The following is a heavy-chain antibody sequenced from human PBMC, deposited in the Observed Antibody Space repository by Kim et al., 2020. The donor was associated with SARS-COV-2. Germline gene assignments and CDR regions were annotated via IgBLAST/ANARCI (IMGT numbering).Heavy chain of an antibody. J-gene: IGHJ4*02. D-gene: IGHD5-12*01. CDR2: IYHSGST. CDR1: GGSISSSNW. V-gene: IGHV4-4*02. Sequence: SETLSLTCAVSGGSISSSNWWSWVRQPPGKGLEWIGEIYHSGSTNYNPSLKSRVTISVDKSKNQFSLKLSSVTAADTAVYYCARDRGGGDGYNYADYWGQGTLVTVSS. CDR3: ARDRGGGDGYNYADY.